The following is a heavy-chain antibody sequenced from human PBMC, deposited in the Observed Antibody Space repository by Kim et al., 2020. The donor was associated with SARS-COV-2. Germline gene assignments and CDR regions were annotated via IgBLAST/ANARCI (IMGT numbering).Heavy chain of an antibody. J-gene: IGHJ5*02. Sequence: GGSLRLSCAASGFTFSSYDMHWVRQATGKGLEWVSAIGTAGDTYYPGSVKGRFTISRENAKNSLYLQMNSLRAGDTAVYYCARGRGGSGWYGWFDPWGQGTLVTVSS. V-gene: IGHV3-13*01. CDR2: IGTAGDT. CDR1: GFTFSSYD. CDR3: ARGRGGSGWYGWFDP. D-gene: IGHD6-19*01.